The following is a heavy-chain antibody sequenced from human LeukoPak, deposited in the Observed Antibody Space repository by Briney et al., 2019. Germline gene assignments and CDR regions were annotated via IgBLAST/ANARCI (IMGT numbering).Heavy chain of an antibody. J-gene: IGHJ4*02. CDR3: AVNLYSSGWYSDY. CDR2: IYYSGST. CDR1: GGSIGVYY. D-gene: IGHD6-19*01. V-gene: IGHV4-59*08. Sequence: SETLSLTCSVSGGSIGVYYWYWIRQPAGKGLEWIGYIYYSGSTNYNPSLKSRVTISVDTTRNQFSLKLRSVTAADTAVYYCAVNLYSSGWYSDYWGQGTLVTVSS.